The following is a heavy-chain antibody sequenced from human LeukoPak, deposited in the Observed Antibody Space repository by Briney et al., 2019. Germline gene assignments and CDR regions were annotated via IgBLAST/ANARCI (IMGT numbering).Heavy chain of an antibody. J-gene: IGHJ2*01. D-gene: IGHD3-22*01. CDR1: GFTFSSYA. V-gene: IGHV3-23*01. CDR3: AKDFYYDSRIAADWYFDL. CDR2: ISGSGGST. Sequence: GGSLRLSCAASGFTFSSYAMSWVRQAPGKGLEWVSGISGSGGSTYYAGSVKGRFTISRDNSKNTLYLQMNSLRAEDTAVYFCAKDFYYDSRIAADWYFDLWGRGTLVTVSS.